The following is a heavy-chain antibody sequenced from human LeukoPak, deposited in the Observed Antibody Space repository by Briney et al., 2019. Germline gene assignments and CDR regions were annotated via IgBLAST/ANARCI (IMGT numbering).Heavy chain of an antibody. CDR1: GGSISSYY. CDR2: IYTSGST. D-gene: IGHD5-18*01. CDR3: ARQIHLWSKYYYYYYYMDV. J-gene: IGHJ6*03. Sequence: PSETLSLTCTVSGGSISSYYWSWIRQPPGKGLEWIGYIYTSGSTNYNPSLKSRVTISVDTSKNQFSLKLSSVTAADTAVYYCARQIHLWSKYYYYYYYMDVWGKGTTVTVSS. V-gene: IGHV4-4*09.